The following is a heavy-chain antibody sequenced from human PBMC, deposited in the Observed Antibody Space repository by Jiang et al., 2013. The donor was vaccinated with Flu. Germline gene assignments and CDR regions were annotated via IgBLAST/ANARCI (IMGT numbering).Heavy chain of an antibody. V-gene: IGHV1-46*01. Sequence: SGAEVKKPGASVKVSCKASGYTFTSYYMHWVRQAPGQGLEWMGIINPSGGSTSYAQKFQGRVTMTRDTSTSTVYMELSSLRSEDTAVYYCARDRDYVWGSYRFFDYWGQGTLVTVSS. CDR2: INPSGGST. D-gene: IGHD3-16*02. J-gene: IGHJ4*02. CDR3: ARDRDYVWGSYRFFDY. CDR1: GYTFTSYY.